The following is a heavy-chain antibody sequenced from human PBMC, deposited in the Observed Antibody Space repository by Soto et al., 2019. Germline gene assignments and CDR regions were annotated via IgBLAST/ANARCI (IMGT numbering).Heavy chain of an antibody. CDR2: IYSGGST. J-gene: IGHJ5*02. CDR3: AREWDGDGYNSGWFDP. Sequence: GGSLRLSCAASGFTVSSNYMSWVRQAPGKGLEWVSVIYSGGSTYYADSVKGRFTISRDNSKNTLYLQMNSLRAEDTAVYYCAREWDGDGYNSGWFDPWGQGTLVTVSS. V-gene: IGHV3-66*01. CDR1: GFTVSSNY. D-gene: IGHD5-12*01.